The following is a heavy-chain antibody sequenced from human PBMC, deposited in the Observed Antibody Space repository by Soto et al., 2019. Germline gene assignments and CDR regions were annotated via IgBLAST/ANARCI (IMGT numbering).Heavy chain of an antibody. V-gene: IGHV3-23*01. CDR1: GFTFSSYA. Sequence: HPGGSLRLSCAASGFTFSSYAMTWVRQAPGKGLEWVSAISGSGGSTYYADSVKGRFTISRDNSKNTLYLQMNSLRAEDTAVYYCAKDRKLRLGELSLYPLYVDYWGQGTLVTVSS. CDR2: ISGSGGST. J-gene: IGHJ4*02. CDR3: AKDRKLRLGELSLYPLYVDY. D-gene: IGHD3-16*02.